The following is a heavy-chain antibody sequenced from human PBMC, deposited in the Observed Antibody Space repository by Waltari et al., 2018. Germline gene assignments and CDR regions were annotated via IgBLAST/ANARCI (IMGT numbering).Heavy chain of an antibody. Sequence: QVQLVQSGAEVKKPGASVKVSCKASGYTFTGYYMHWVRQAPGQGLEWMGWINPNSGGTNYAQKLQGWVTMTRETSISTAYMELSRLRSDDTAVYYCARTAAAAYYFDYWGQGTLVTVSS. D-gene: IGHD6-13*01. J-gene: IGHJ4*02. CDR3: ARTAAAAYYFDY. CDR2: INPNSGGT. V-gene: IGHV1-2*04. CDR1: GYTFTGYY.